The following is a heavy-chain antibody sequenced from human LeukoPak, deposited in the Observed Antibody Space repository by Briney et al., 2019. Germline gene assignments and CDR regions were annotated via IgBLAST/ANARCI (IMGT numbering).Heavy chain of an antibody. J-gene: IGHJ4*02. CDR1: GFIFSNYA. D-gene: IGHD3-3*01. Sequence: QPGGSLRLSCKASGFIFSNYAMSWVRQAPGKGLEWVSIITGSGGNSYYTDSVKGRFTLSRDNSKNTLFLQMNSLRAEHTAVYFCAKKSLWSGPFDYWGQGTLVTVSS. V-gene: IGHV3-23*01. CDR2: ITGSGGNS. CDR3: AKKSLWSGPFDY.